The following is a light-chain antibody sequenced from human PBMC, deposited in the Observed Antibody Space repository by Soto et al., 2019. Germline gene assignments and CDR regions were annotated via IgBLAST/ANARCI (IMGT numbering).Light chain of an antibody. CDR3: QQRSNWPT. CDR1: QGVSSY. J-gene: IGKJ1*01. CDR2: AAS. V-gene: IGKV3-11*01. Sequence: EVVFTQSPATLSLSAGERATLSGRASQGVSSYLAWYQQKPGQAPRLLIYAASNRATGIPARFSCSGSGTDFTLTISSLQPEDFAVYYRQQRSNWPTFGPGTKVDIK.